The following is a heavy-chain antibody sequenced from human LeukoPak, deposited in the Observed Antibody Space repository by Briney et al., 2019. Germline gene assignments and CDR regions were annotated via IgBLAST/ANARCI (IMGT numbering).Heavy chain of an antibody. D-gene: IGHD3-22*01. CDR2: FDPEDGET. CDR1: GGTFSSYA. V-gene: IGHV1-24*01. CDR3: ATAPLIVYYYDSSGPVLHGRGAGQTVY. Sequence: ASVKVSCKASGGTFSSYAISWVRQAPGKGLEWMGGFDPEDGETIYAQKFQGRVTMTEDTSTDTAYMELSSLRSEDTAVYYCATAPLIVYYYDSSGPVLHGRGAGQTVYWGQGTLVTVSS. J-gene: IGHJ4*02.